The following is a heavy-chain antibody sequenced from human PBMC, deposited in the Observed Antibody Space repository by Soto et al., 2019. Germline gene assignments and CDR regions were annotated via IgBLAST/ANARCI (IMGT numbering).Heavy chain of an antibody. D-gene: IGHD2-2*01. CDR2: IDPSDSYT. V-gene: IGHV5-10-1*01. Sequence: PGESLKISCKGSGYSFTSYWISWVRQMPGKGLEWMGRIDPSDSYTNYSPSFQGHVTISADKSISTAYLQWSSLKASDTAMYYCARLPTSDIVVGGYGMDVWGQGTTVTVSS. CDR1: GYSFTSYW. J-gene: IGHJ6*02. CDR3: ARLPTSDIVVGGYGMDV.